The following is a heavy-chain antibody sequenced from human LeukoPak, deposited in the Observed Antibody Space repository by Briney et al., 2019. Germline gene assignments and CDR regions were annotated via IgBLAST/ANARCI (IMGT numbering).Heavy chain of an antibody. D-gene: IGHD1-26*01. V-gene: IGHV3-48*02. J-gene: IGHJ4*02. CDR3: ASSGSYRFDY. CDR1: GFTFSSYS. Sequence: GGSLRLSCAASGFTFSSYSMNWVRQAPGKGQEWVSHITASGTAMFYADSVKGRFTISRDNAKNSLYLQMNSLRDEDTAVYYCASSGSYRFDYWGQGALVTVSS. CDR2: ITASGTAM.